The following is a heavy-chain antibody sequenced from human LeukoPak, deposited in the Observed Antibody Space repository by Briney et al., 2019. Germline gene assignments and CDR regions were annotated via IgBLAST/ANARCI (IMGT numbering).Heavy chain of an antibody. D-gene: IGHD5-18*01. CDR3: ARSPGYSYGYGDY. CDR1: GYTFTGYY. Sequence: ASVKVSCKASGYTFTGYYMHWVRQAPGQGLEWMGWINPNSGGTNYAQKFQGRVTMTRDTSISTVYMELSRLRSDDTAVYYCARSPGYSYGYGDYWGQGTLVTVSS. V-gene: IGHV1-2*02. CDR2: INPNSGGT. J-gene: IGHJ4*02.